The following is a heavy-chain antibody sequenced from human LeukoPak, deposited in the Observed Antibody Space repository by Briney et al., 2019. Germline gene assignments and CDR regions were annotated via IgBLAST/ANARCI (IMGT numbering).Heavy chain of an antibody. CDR3: ARRIIVATIDY. CDR2: IYYSGST. J-gene: IGHJ4*02. Sequence: SETLSLTCNVFGGSISSSNHYWAWIRQPPGKGLEWIGSIYYSGSTYINPSLKSRVTISADTPKNQFSLKMSSVTAADTAVYYCARRIIVATIDYWGQGTLVTVSS. V-gene: IGHV4-39*01. D-gene: IGHD5-12*01. CDR1: GGSISSSNHY.